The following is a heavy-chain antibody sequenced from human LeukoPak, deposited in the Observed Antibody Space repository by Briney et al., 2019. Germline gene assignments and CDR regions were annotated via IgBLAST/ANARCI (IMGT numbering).Heavy chain of an antibody. J-gene: IGHJ4*02. CDR1: GLTFCRYD. Sequence: PGGPLRFSCAASGLTFCRYDMSWVRQSTGGGLEWVSAISGSGGSTYYADSVKGRLTISRDNSKNTLYLQINSLRAEDTAVYYCAKGSGTVGYWGQGTLVTVSS. CDR2: ISGSGGST. CDR3: AKGSGTVGY. D-gene: IGHD3-10*01. V-gene: IGHV3-23*01.